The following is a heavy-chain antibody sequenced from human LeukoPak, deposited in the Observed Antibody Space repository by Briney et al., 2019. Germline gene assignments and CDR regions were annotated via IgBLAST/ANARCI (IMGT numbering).Heavy chain of an antibody. Sequence: GESLKISCKGSGYSFANYWIGWVRQMPGKGLEWMGVIYPGNSDTRYSPSFQGQVTISADKSITTAYLQWSSLKASDTAMYYCARQHRISTSCYYNFDYWGQGTLVAVSS. CDR2: IYPGNSDT. J-gene: IGHJ4*02. CDR3: ARQHRISTSCYYNFDY. CDR1: GYSFANYW. V-gene: IGHV5-51*01. D-gene: IGHD2-2*01.